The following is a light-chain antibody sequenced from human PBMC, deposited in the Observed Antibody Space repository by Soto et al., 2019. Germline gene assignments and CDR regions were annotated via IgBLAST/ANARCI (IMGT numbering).Light chain of an antibody. CDR1: QSINSK. Sequence: EIVMTQSPATLPLSPAERAALSCRASQSINSKLAWYQQKPGQPPRLLIYGASTRATGAPARFTGSESGSEFTLTISGLQSEDFVVYYCQPGHNWPLTFGQGTRLEI. CDR2: GAS. CDR3: QPGHNWPLT. J-gene: IGKJ2*01. V-gene: IGKV3-15*01.